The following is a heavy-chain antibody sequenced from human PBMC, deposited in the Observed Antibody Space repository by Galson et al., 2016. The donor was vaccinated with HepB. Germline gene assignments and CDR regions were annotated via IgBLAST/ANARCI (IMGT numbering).Heavy chain of an antibody. Sequence: SETLSLTCNVSAGSISTSYWNWIRQPPGKGLEWIGYVYYRGNTNYNPSLRSRVTISLDTSKNQFSLKLISVTAADAAVYYCASDSVLRDYSSEWYRGGLDYWGQGTLVTVSS. CDR3: ASDSVLRDYSSEWYRGGLDY. J-gene: IGHJ4*02. CDR2: VYYRGNT. D-gene: IGHD6-19*01. CDR1: AGSISTSY. V-gene: IGHV4-59*01.